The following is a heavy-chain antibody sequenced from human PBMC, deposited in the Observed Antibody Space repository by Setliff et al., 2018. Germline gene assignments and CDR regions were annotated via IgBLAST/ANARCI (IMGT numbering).Heavy chain of an antibody. CDR3: VREGVDRRSSTDYRYYMDV. V-gene: IGHV1-69*05. CDR1: GATFSSYG. Sequence: GASVKVSCKASGATFSSYGISWVRQAPGQGLEWMGGTIPMFGTTEYAQKFQGRLTIITDESTNTAFMQLSSLRPDDTAVYYCVREGVDRRSSTDYRYYMDVWGKGTTVTVSS. J-gene: IGHJ6*03. D-gene: IGHD6-6*01. CDR2: TIPMFGTT.